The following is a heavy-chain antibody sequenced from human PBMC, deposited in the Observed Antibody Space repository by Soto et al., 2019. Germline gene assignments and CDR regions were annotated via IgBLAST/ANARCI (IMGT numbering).Heavy chain of an antibody. Sequence: QVQLQQWGAGLLTPSETLSLTCAVYGGSFSGYYWSWIRQPPGKGLEWIGEINHSGSTNYNPSLKSRVTISVDTSKSQCALKLSSVTAADTAVYYCARAGSPAGNFDDWGQGTLVTVSS. CDR2: INHSGST. J-gene: IGHJ4*02. V-gene: IGHV4-34*01. CDR3: ARAGSPAGNFDD. CDR1: GGSFSGYY. D-gene: IGHD3-10*01.